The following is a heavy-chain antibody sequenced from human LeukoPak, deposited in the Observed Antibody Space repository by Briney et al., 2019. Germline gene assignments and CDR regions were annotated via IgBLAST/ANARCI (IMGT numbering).Heavy chain of an antibody. CDR3: ARESSLYPTKFGKELDY. V-gene: IGHV1-18*01. J-gene: IGHJ4*02. CDR1: GYTFTSYG. D-gene: IGHD3-16*02. Sequence: ASVKVSCKASGYTFTSYGISWVRQAPGQGLEWMGWISAYNGNTNYAQKLQGRVTMTTDTSTSTAYMELRSLRSDDTAVYYCARESSLYPTKFGKELDYWGQGTLVTVSS. CDR2: ISAYNGNT.